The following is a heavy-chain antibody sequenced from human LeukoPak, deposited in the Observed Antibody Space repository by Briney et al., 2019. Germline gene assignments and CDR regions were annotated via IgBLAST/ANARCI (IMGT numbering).Heavy chain of an antibody. V-gene: IGHV3-23*01. Sequence: PGGSLRLSCAASGFTFSSYAMSWVRQAPGKGLEWVSAISGSGGSTYYADSVKGRFTISRDHSKNTLYLQMNSLRAEDTAVYYCARDPPRSEGGEQWLNPSGMDVWGQGTTVTVSS. D-gene: IGHD6-19*01. CDR2: ISGSGGST. CDR3: ARDPPRSEGGEQWLNPSGMDV. CDR1: GFTFSSYA. J-gene: IGHJ6*02.